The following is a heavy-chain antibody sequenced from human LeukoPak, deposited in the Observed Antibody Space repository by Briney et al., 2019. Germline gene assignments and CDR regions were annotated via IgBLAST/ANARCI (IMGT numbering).Heavy chain of an antibody. D-gene: IGHD6-6*01. CDR1: GGSFSGYY. J-gene: IGHJ4*02. CDR2: INHSGST. CDR3: ARKRPAWGSSKYYFDY. V-gene: IGHV4-34*01. Sequence: PSETLSLTCAVYGGSFSGYYWSWIRQPSGKGLEWIGEINHSGSTNYNPSLKSRVTISVDTSKNQFSLKLSSVTAADTAVYYCARKRPAWGSSKYYFDYWGQGTLVTVSS.